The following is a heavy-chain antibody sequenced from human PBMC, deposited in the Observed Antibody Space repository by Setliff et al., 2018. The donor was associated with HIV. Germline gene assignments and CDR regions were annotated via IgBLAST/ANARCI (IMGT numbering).Heavy chain of an antibody. J-gene: IGHJ4*02. CDR2: ISYDGNTE. CDR1: GFTFSRSG. V-gene: IGHV3-30*18. CDR3: AKCGGVTCYSASWYFDY. Sequence: PGGSLRLSCAAAGFTFSRSGMHWVRQAPGKGLEWVAVISYDGNTEHYADSMEGRVTVSRDNSNNTLYLQMNSLRAGDTAVYYCAKCGGVTCYSASWYFDYWGQGTLVTVSS. D-gene: IGHD2-15*01.